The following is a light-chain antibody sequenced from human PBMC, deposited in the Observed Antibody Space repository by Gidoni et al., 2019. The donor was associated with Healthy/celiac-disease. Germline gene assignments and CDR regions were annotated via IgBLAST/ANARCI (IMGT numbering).Light chain of an antibody. CDR2: DAS. J-gene: IGKJ2*01. Sequence: DIVLTQSPATLSLSPGERATLSCRASQSVSSYLAWYQQKSGQAPRLLIYDASNMATGIPARFSGSGSGTDFTLTISSLGPEDFAVYYCQQRSNWPPYTFGQGTKLEIK. CDR3: QQRSNWPPYT. CDR1: QSVSSY. V-gene: IGKV3-11*01.